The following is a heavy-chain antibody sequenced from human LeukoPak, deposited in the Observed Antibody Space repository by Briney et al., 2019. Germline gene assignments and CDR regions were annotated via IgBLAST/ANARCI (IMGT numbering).Heavy chain of an antibody. J-gene: IGHJ4*02. V-gene: IGHV3-23*01. D-gene: IGHD2-8*01. CDR1: GFTFSSYA. Sequence: PGGSLRLSCAGSGFTFSSYAMSWVHQAPGQGLEWVSVISDSGDYTSYADSVRGQFTISRDNSRNTLYLQMISLRPEDTAVYYCAKDTSIGKYCTNGVCSPFDYWGQGTLVTVSS. CDR2: ISDSGDYT. CDR3: AKDTSIGKYCTNGVCSPFDY.